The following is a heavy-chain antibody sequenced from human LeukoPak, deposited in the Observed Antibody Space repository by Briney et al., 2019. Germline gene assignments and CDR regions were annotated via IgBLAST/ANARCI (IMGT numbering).Heavy chain of an antibody. CDR2: IIPIFGTA. V-gene: IGHV1-69*01. CDR1: GGTFSSYG. CDR3: ARTTDGYITMDV. J-gene: IGHJ6*04. Sequence: SVKVSCKASGGTFSSYGISWVRQAPGQGLEWMGGIIPIFGTANYAQKFQGRVTITADESTSTAYMELSSLRSEDTAVYYCARTTDGYITMDVWGKGTTVTVSS. D-gene: IGHD5-24*01.